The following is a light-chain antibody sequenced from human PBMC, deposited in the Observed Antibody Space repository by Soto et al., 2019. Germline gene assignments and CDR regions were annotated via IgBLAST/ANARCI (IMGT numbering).Light chain of an antibody. CDR3: QQFGSSNPYT. V-gene: IGKV3-20*01. CDR2: GAS. J-gene: IGKJ2*01. Sequence: EIVMTQSPGTLSLSPGERATISCRASQVIGSRYLAWYHQKSGQAPRLLIYGASSRATGIPDRFSGSGSGTDFTLTISRLEPEDFGVYYCQQFGSSNPYTFGQGTKLEIK. CDR1: QVIGSRY.